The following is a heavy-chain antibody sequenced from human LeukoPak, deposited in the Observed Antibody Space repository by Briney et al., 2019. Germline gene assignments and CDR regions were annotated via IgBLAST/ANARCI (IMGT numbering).Heavy chain of an antibody. CDR1: GYSLSSGYH. D-gene: IGHD6-19*01. CDR2: IYHSGST. Sequence: SETLSLTCTVSGYSLSSGYHWGWIRQPPGKGLEWIGSIYHSGSTYYNPSLKSRVTISGDTSKNQFSLKLNSVTAADTAVYYCARLPGIAVAGKGLPDSWGQGTLVTVSS. J-gene: IGHJ5*02. V-gene: IGHV4-38-2*02. CDR3: ARLPGIAVAGKGLPDS.